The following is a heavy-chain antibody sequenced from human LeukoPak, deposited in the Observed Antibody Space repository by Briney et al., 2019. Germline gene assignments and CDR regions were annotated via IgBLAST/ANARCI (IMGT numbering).Heavy chain of an antibody. V-gene: IGHV1-18*01. CDR2: ISAYNGNT. J-gene: IGHJ3*02. CDR1: GYTFTSYG. Sequence: GASVKVSCKASGYTFTSYGISWVRQAPGQGLEWMGWISAYNGNTNYAQKLQGRVTMTTDTSTSTAYMELRSLGSDDTAVYYCARDRGITGTSDGFDIWGQGTMVTVSS. CDR3: ARDRGITGTSDGFDI. D-gene: IGHD1-20*01.